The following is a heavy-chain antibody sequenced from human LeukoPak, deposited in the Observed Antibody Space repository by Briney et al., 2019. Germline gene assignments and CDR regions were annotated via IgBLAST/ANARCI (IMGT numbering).Heavy chain of an antibody. Sequence: SQTLSLTCTVSGGPISSGNFYWSSIRQPAGKGLEWNGRIYTSGSTDYHPSLNSRVTISLDTSKNQFSLNLRSVTAADTAVYYCARDPLSSYCGGDCYEDYWGQGTLVTVSS. J-gene: IGHJ4*02. CDR3: ARDPLSSYCGGDCYEDY. CDR2: IYTSGST. V-gene: IGHV4-61*02. CDR1: GGPISSGNFY. D-gene: IGHD2-21*01.